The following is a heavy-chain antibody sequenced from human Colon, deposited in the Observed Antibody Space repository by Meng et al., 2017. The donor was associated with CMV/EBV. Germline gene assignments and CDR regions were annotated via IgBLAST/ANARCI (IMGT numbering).Heavy chain of an antibody. CDR2: IIPILDKA. Sequence: KVSWKASGGSFNYSISWVRQAPGQGLEWMGRIIPILDKANYAQKFQGRVTIIADKSTTTAYMELYSLRSEDTAIYYCATEGMPLYNWGQGTLVTVSS. D-gene: IGHD2-8*01. V-gene: IGHV1-69*08. J-gene: IGHJ4*02. CDR3: ATEGMPLYN. CDR1: GGSFNYS.